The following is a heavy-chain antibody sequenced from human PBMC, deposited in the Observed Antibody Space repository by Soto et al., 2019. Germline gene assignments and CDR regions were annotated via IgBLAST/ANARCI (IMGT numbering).Heavy chain of an antibody. CDR3: AKWARYCSTTTCRK. D-gene: IGHD2-2*01. J-gene: IGHJ1*01. V-gene: IGHV3-23*01. CDR1: GFTFSSFA. Sequence: VQLLESGGGLVQPGGSLRLSCVASGFTFSSFAMSWVRQAPGKGLEWVSAISVSGGGSSYYADSVKGRFPISRDNSMNTLYLQMNSLRAEDTALYYCAKWARYCSTTTCRKWGQGTLVTVSS. CDR2: ISVSGGGSS.